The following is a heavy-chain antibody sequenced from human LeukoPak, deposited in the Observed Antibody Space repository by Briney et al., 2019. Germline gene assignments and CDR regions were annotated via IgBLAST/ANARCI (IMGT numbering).Heavy chain of an antibody. CDR3: IHSHLGRDILTGYSSH. J-gene: IGHJ4*02. CDR1: GFTFSSIW. CDR2: INQDGSET. V-gene: IGHV3-7*01. D-gene: IGHD3-9*01. Sequence: GGSLRLSCADSGFTFSSIWMSWVRQAPGKGLEWVANINQDGSETYYVDSVKGRFTISRDNAKNSLYLQMNSLRAEDTAVYYCIHSHLGRDILTGYSSHWGQGTLVTVSS.